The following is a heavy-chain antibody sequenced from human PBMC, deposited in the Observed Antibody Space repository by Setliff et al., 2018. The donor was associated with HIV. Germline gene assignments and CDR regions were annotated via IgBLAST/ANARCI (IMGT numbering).Heavy chain of an antibody. CDR3: ARSPQGGYFDY. CDR2: ISTGSSYI. Sequence: PGGSLRLSCAASGFTFNSYSMNWVRQAPGKGLEWVSSISTGSSYIYYADSVKGRFTISRDNAKNTLYLQMNSLRAEDMAVYHCARSPQGGYFDYWGQGTLVTVSS. V-gene: IGHV3-21*04. J-gene: IGHJ4*03. CDR1: GFTFNSYS.